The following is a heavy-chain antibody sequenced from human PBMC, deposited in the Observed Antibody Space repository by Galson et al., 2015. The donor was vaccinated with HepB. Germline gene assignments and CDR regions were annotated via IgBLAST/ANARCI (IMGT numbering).Heavy chain of an antibody. D-gene: IGHD2-8*01. J-gene: IGHJ4*02. CDR3: ARRTTNYFDF. V-gene: IGHV5-51*01. CDR2: VYPGDSDT. CDR1: GYIFTSYW. Sequence: QSGAEVKKPGESLKISCKGSGYIFTSYWIAWVRQMPGKGLECMGIVYPGDSDTRYTPSFEGQVTISADKSISTAYLEWSSLKASDSAMYYCARRTTNYFDFWAQGTLVTVSS.